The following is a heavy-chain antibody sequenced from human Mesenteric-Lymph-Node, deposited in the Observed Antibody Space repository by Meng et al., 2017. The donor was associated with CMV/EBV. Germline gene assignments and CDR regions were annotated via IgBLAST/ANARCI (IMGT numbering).Heavy chain of an antibody. Sequence: SGFSFPIYAINWVRQAPGQGLEWMGGVIPIFGTVNYAQKFQGRVTITADESTSTAHMELSSLRSEDTAMYYCTRPFGSGSYYTPLSLWGQGTLVTVSS. J-gene: IGHJ4*02. CDR2: VIPIFGTV. CDR1: GFSFPIYA. CDR3: TRPFGSGSYYTPLSL. D-gene: IGHD3-10*01. V-gene: IGHV1-69*01.